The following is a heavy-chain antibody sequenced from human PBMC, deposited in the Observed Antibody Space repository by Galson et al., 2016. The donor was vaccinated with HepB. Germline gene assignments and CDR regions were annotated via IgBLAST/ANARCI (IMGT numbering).Heavy chain of an antibody. CDR2: IIPIFGTA. V-gene: IGHV1-69*13. D-gene: IGHD6-13*01. CDR3: ACRGSSSWYGYFQN. J-gene: IGHJ1*01. Sequence: SVKVSCKASGGTFRKYAISWVRQAPGQGLEWMGGIIPIFGTAKYAQKLQGRVTITADESTSTAYMGLSSLRSEDTAVYYCACRGSSSWYGYFQNWGQGTLVTVSS. CDR1: GGTFRKYA.